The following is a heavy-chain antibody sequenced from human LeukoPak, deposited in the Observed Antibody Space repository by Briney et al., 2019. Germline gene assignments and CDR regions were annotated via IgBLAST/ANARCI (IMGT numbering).Heavy chain of an antibody. CDR2: IYYSGST. CDR3: AKDDAWGRYED. Sequence: PSETLSLTCTVSGGSISSYYWSWIRQPPGKGLEWIGYIYYSGSTNYNPSLKSRVTISVDTSKNQFSLKLSSVTAADTAVYYCAKDDAWGRYEDWGQGTLVTVSS. CDR1: GGSISSYY. J-gene: IGHJ1*01. D-gene: IGHD3-16*01. V-gene: IGHV4-59*01.